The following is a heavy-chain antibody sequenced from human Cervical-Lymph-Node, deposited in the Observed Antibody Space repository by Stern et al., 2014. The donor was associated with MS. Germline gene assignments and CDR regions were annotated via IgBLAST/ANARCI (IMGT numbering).Heavy chain of an antibody. V-gene: IGHV3-74*01. D-gene: IGHD3-22*01. Sequence: EVQLVESGGGLVQPGGSLRLSCAASGFTFSRHWMHWVRQAPGKGLVWVSRIKNDGSSTHYADFVKGRFTISRDNAKNTLYLQMNSLRAEDTAVYYCARVAQGDDSSGIDGYWGQGTLVTVSS. CDR1: GFTFSRHW. J-gene: IGHJ4*02. CDR2: IKNDGSST. CDR3: ARVAQGDDSSGIDGY.